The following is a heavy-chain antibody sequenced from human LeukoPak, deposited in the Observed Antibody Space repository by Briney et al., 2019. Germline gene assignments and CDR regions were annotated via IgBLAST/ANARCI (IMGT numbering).Heavy chain of an antibody. V-gene: IGHV4-39*01. Sequence: PSETLSLTCTVSGGSISSSNYYWGWVRQPPGKGLEWVATIYYTGNTYYNPSLKSRVTISVDTSKNQFSLKLSSVTAADTAVYYCARLIDQLLSFWGQGTLVTVSS. D-gene: IGHD2-2*01. CDR1: GGSISSSNYY. J-gene: IGHJ4*02. CDR2: IYYTGNT. CDR3: ARLIDQLLSF.